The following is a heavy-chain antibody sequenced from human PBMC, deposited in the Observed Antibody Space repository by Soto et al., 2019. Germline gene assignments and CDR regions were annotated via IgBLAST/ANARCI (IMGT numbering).Heavy chain of an antibody. D-gene: IGHD3-10*01. J-gene: IGHJ6*02. Sequence: SVTLSLTCAASGGSISSSNWWSWVRQPPGKGLEWIGEIYHSGSTNYNPSRKRRRSISVYKSKNHFSLNRTSVTATDTAVYYLSYGSGSYYYYGMDVWGQGTTVTVSS. CDR3: SYGSGSYYYYGMDV. CDR1: GGSISSSNW. V-gene: IGHV4-4*02. CDR2: IYHSGST.